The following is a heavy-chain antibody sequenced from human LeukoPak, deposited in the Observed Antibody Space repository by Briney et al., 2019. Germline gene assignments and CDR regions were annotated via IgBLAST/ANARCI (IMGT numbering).Heavy chain of an antibody. V-gene: IGHV3-21*04. CDR2: ISSSSSYI. Sequence: GSLRLSCAASGFTFSSYSMNWVRQAPGKGLEWVSSISSSSSYIYYADSVKGRFTISRDNAKNSLYLQINSLRAEDTAVYYCAKKLGYCSSTSCYFFRHYYYGMDVWGQGTTVTVSS. J-gene: IGHJ6*02. CDR3: AKKLGYCSSTSCYFFRHYYYGMDV. CDR1: GFTFSSYS. D-gene: IGHD2-2*01.